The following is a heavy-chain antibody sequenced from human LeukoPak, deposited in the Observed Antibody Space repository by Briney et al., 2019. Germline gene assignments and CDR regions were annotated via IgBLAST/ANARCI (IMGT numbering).Heavy chain of an antibody. Sequence: GGALRLSCAASGFTFSSYWMSWVRQAPGKGLEWVANIIGVGSDNHYVDSVRGRFTISRDNAKNSLYLQMNSQRAEDTAVYYCARDLGYYRADYWGQGTLVTVLS. V-gene: IGHV3-7*04. D-gene: IGHD1-26*01. CDR1: GFTFSSYW. J-gene: IGHJ4*02. CDR3: ARDLGYYRADY. CDR2: IIGVGSDN.